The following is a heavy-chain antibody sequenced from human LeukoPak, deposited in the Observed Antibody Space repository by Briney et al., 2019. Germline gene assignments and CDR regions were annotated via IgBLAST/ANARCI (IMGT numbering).Heavy chain of an antibody. CDR2: IYASGST. D-gene: IGHD3-22*01. J-gene: IGHJ4*02. CDR3: ARGGVTYYYDSRKGYFDY. Sequence: SETLSLTCTVPGGSISSYYWSWIRQPAGKGLEWIGHIYASGSTNYNPSLKSRVTISVDKSKNQFSLKLSSVTAADTAMYYCARGGVTYYYDSRKGYFDYWGQGTLVTVSS. CDR1: GGSISSYY. V-gene: IGHV4-4*07.